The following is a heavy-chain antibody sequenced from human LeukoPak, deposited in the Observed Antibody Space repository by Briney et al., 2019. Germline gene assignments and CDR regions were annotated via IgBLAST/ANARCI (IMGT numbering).Heavy chain of an antibody. CDR1: GGSISSGGYY. J-gene: IGHJ4*02. CDR2: IYYSGST. V-gene: IGHV4-31*02. CDR3: ASDTRYYYDSSGYSFDY. Sequence: SQTLSLTCTVSGGSISSGGYYWSWIRQHPGKGLEWIGYIYYSGSTYYNPSLKSRVTISVDTSKNQFSLKLSYVTAADTAVYYCASDTRYYYDSSGYSFDYWGQGTLVTVSS. D-gene: IGHD3-22*01.